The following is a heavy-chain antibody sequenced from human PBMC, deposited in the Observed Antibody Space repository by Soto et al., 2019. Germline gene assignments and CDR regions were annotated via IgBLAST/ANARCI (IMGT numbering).Heavy chain of an antibody. D-gene: IGHD2-2*02. Sequence: GGSLRLSCAASGFTFSSYDMHWVRTSYADSVKGRFTISRDNAKNTLYLQMNSLRAEDTAVYYCALDRYPDAFDIWGQGTMVTVSS. CDR2: T. CDR3: ALDRYPDAFDI. J-gene: IGHJ3*02. CDR1: GFTFSSYD. V-gene: IGHV3-74*01.